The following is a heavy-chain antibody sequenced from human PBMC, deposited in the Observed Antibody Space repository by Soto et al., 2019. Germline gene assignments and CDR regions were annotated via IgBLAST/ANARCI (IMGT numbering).Heavy chain of an antibody. V-gene: IGHV1-18*01. CDR2: ISAYNGNT. D-gene: IGHD3-22*01. CDR3: ARADGYYYDSSGSPRRFDP. CDR1: GYTFTSYG. Sequence: QVQLVQSGAEVKKPGASVKVSCKASGYTFTSYGISWVRQAPGQGLERMGWISAYNGNTNYAQKLQGRVTMTTDTSTSTAYMELRSLRSDDTAVYYCARADGYYYDSSGSPRRFDPWGQGTLVTVSS. J-gene: IGHJ5*02.